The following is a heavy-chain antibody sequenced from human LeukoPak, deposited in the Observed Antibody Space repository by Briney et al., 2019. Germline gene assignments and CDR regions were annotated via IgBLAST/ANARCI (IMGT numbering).Heavy chain of an antibody. D-gene: IGHD3-22*01. Sequence: GGSLRLSCAASGFTFSSYSMNWVRQAPGKGLEWVSSISSSSSYIYYADSVKGRFTISRDNAKNSLYLQMNSLRAEDTALYYCAKGSSGYGFGDYMDVWGKGTTVTVSS. V-gene: IGHV3-21*04. J-gene: IGHJ6*03. CDR3: AKGSSGYGFGDYMDV. CDR1: GFTFSSYS. CDR2: ISSSSSYI.